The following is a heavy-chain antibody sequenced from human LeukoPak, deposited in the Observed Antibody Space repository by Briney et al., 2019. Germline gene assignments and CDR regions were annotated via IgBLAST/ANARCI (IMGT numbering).Heavy chain of an antibody. V-gene: IGHV4-38-2*02. J-gene: IGHJ4*02. D-gene: IGHD5-24*01. CDR1: GGSISSYY. CDR3: ARHVATMGLEDFDY. Sequence: PSETLSLTCNVSGGSISSYYWGWIRQPPGKGLEWIGSIYHSGSTYYNPSLKSRVTISVDTSKNQFSLKLSSVTAADTAVYYCARHVATMGLEDFDYWGQGTLVTVSS. CDR2: IYHSGST.